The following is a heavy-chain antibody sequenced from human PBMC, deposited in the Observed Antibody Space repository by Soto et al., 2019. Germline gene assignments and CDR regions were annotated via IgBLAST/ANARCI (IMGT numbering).Heavy chain of an antibody. CDR3: AGGMRRITMIVVVITNDAFDI. Sequence: GASVKVSCKASAGTFSSYAISGVRQAPGQGLERRGGIIPVFGTANYAQKFQGRVTITADKSTSTAYMELSSLRSEDTAVYYCAGGMRRITMIVVVITNDAFDIWGQGTMVTVSS. CDR1: AGTFSSYA. J-gene: IGHJ3*02. D-gene: IGHD3-22*01. CDR2: IIPVFGTA. V-gene: IGHV1-69*06.